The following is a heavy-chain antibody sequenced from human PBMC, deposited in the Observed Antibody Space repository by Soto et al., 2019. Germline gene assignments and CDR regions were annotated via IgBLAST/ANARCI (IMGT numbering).Heavy chain of an antibody. CDR3: AGGATHDAFDI. CDR1: GFTFSSYA. CDR2: ISGSGGST. V-gene: IGHV3-23*01. Sequence: EVQLLESGGGLVQPGGSLRLSCADSGFTFSSYAMSWVRQAPGKGLAWVSAISGSGGSTYYAESVKGRFTISRDNSKNTLYLQMNSLRAEDTAVYYFAGGATHDAFDIWGQGTMVTVSS. D-gene: IGHD1-26*01. J-gene: IGHJ3*02.